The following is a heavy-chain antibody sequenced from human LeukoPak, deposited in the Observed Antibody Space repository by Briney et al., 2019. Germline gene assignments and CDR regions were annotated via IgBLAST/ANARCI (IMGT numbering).Heavy chain of an antibody. J-gene: IGHJ4*02. Sequence: GGSLRLSCAASGFTFSSYGMHWVRQAPGKGLEWVAVISYDGSNKYYADSVKGRFTISRDNSKNTLFLQMNSLRVEDTAVYFCAKQGVYSSTWYFDYWGQGTLVTVSS. V-gene: IGHV3-30*18. CDR3: AKQGVYSSTWYFDY. CDR1: GFTFSSYG. D-gene: IGHD6-13*01. CDR2: ISYDGSNK.